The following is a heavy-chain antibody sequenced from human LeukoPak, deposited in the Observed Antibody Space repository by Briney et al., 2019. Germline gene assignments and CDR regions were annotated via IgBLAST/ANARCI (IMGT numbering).Heavy chain of an antibody. V-gene: IGHV1-8*03. D-gene: IGHD2-15*01. CDR3: ARGVADIVVVVAATQPEGYDTPYYYYYYMDV. Sequence: GASVKVSCKASGYTFTSYDINWGRQATGQGLEWMGWMNPNSGNTGYAQKFQGRVTITRNTSISIAYMELSSLRSEDTAVYYCARGVADIVVVVAATQPEGYDTPYYYYYYMDVWGKGTTVTVSS. J-gene: IGHJ6*03. CDR1: GYTFTSYD. CDR2: MNPNSGNT.